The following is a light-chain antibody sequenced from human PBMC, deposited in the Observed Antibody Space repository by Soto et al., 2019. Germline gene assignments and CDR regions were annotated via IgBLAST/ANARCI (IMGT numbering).Light chain of an antibody. J-gene: IGKJ3*01. CDR1: QGISSY. CDR2: AAS. CDR3: QQYYSYPPIT. V-gene: IGKV1-8*01. Sequence: AIRMTQSPSSLSASTGDRVTITCRASQGISSYLAWYQQKPGKAPKLLSYAASTLQSGVPSRFSGSGSGTDFTLTISCLQSEDFATYYCQQYYSYPPITCGPGTKVDIK.